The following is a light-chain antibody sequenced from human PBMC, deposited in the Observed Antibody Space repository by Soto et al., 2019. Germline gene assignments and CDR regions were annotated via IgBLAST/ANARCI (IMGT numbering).Light chain of an antibody. CDR1: QSVSNSY. V-gene: IGKV3-20*01. CDR3: QQYGSLPRT. CDR2: GAS. Sequence: EIVLTQSPGTLSLSPGERATLSCRASQSVSNSYLAWCQQKPGQAPRLLTYGASSRATGIPDRFSGSGSGTGFTLTISRLEPEDFAVYYCQQYGSLPRTFGQGTKVEIK. J-gene: IGKJ1*01.